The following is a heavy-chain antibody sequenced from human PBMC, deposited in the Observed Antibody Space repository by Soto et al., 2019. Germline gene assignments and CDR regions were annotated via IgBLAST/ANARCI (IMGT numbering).Heavy chain of an antibody. J-gene: IGHJ6*04. CDR1: EFAFSNYA. V-gene: IGHV3-23*01. Sequence: GWSVRHSCASSEFAFSNYAMSCVRQAPGKGLEWASVISGSGGRIYYPDSVKGRFTISRDNSKNMLYLQMNSLRAEDTAVYYCLKFSGPDPYYYAMEVWGKGTTVTVSS. CDR3: LKFSGPDPYYYAMEV. D-gene: IGHD5-12*01. CDR2: ISGSGGRI.